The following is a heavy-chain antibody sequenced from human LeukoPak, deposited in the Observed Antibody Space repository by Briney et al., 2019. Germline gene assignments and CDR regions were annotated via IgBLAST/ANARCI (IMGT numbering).Heavy chain of an antibody. CDR2: ISAYNGNT. CDR1: GYTFTSYG. V-gene: IGHV1-18*01. D-gene: IGHD6-13*01. CDR3: ARAYPPAAADP. Sequence: GASVNVSCKAPGYTFTSYGISWVRQAPGQGLEWMRWISAYNGNTNYAQKLQGRVTMTTDTSTSTAYMELRSLRSDDTAVYYCARAYPPAAADPWGQGTLVTVSS. J-gene: IGHJ5*02.